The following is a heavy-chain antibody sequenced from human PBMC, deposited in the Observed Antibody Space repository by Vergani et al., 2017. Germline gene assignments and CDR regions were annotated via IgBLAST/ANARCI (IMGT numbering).Heavy chain of an antibody. V-gene: IGHV3-30*02. CDR1: GFTLNTYG. CDR3: ANSVIAGKVGVAYFGMGV. J-gene: IGHJ6*02. Sequence: QVQILQSGGGVVQPGGSLRLSCTLSGFTLNTYGIHWVRQAPGKGLEWVSFIRYDGSSEYYGDSVKGRFTISRDKSQNTVNLQMNSLRTEDTAVYFCANSVIAGKVGVAYFGMGVWGRGTTVTVSS. D-gene: IGHD1-26*01. CDR2: IRYDGSSE.